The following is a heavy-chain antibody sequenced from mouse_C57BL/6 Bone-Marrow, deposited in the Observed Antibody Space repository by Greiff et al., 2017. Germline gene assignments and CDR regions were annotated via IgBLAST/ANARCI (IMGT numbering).Heavy chain of an antibody. CDR1: GYTFTDYY. CDR2: INPYNGGT. D-gene: IGHD2-5*01. Sequence: VEPGASVKMSCKASGYTFTDYYMNWVKQSHGKSLEWIGVINPYNGGTSYNQKFKGKATLTVDKSSSTAYMELNSLTSEDSAVYYCAREGSNFYAMDYWGQGTSVTVSS. V-gene: IGHV1-19*01. CDR3: AREGSNFYAMDY. J-gene: IGHJ4*01.